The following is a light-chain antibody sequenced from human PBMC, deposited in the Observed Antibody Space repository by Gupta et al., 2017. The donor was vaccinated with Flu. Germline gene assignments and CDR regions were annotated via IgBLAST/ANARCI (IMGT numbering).Light chain of an antibody. V-gene: IGLV3-1*01. CDR3: QAWDSTAGGV. CDR1: KLGDKY. CDR2: KDT. Sequence: SALTQSPSVSVSPGQTARITCFGDKLGDKYACWYQQKAGQSPVLVIYKDTKRPPGIPERFSGSNSGNTATLTISGTQAMDEADYYCQAWDSTAGGVFGGGTKLTVL. J-gene: IGLJ2*01.